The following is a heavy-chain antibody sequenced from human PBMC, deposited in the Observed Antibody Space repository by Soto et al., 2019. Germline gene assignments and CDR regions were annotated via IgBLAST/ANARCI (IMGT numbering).Heavy chain of an antibody. CDR2: IDYTGSI. D-gene: IGHD2-15*01. V-gene: IGHV4-59*01. Sequence: PSETLSLTCTVSGGSFSSYYWSWIRQPPGKGLEWIGYIDYTGSIIYNPSLKSRVTMSVDMSMKQFSLKLNSVTAADTAVYYCARTTTLENYFDYWGQGTLVTVSS. CDR1: GGSFSSYY. CDR3: ARTTTLENYFDY. J-gene: IGHJ4*02.